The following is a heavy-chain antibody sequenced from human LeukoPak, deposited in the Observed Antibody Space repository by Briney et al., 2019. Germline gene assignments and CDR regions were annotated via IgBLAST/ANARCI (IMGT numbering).Heavy chain of an antibody. J-gene: IGHJ3*02. CDR1: GGSISSYY. Sequence: SDTLSLTCTVSGGSISSYYWSWIRQPPGKGLEWLGYIYYSGSTNYNPSLKSRVTISVDTSKKQFSLKLSSVTAADTAVYYCARDLYDSSGGAFDIWGQGTMVTVSS. V-gene: IGHV4-59*01. D-gene: IGHD3-22*01. CDR2: IYYSGST. CDR3: ARDLYDSSGGAFDI.